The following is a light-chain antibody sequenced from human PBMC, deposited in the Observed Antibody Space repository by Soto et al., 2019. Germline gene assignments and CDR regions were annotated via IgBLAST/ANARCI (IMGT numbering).Light chain of an antibody. CDR3: AAWDRSLNVVL. CDR2: STK. CDR1: SSHIGTNT. Sequence: QSVLTQPPSASGTPGQRVTISCSGSSSHIGTNTVNWYQQLPVSAPQLLLDSTKQRPSGVPGRFSGSKSGTSASMAISGRQSDDESDYYCAAWDRSLNVVLFGGGTKLTVL. J-gene: IGLJ2*01. V-gene: IGLV1-44*01.